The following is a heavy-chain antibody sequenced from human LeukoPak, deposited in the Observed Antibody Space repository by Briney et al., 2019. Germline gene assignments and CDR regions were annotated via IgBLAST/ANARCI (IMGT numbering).Heavy chain of an antibody. V-gene: IGHV3-30*04. Sequence: PGGSLRLSCAASGFTFSSYAMHWVRQAPGKGLEWVAVISYDGSNKYYADSVKGRFTISRDNSKNTLYLQMYSLRAEDTAVYYCARTPDILTGYYREFDYWGQGTLVTVSS. CDR1: GFTFSSYA. J-gene: IGHJ4*02. D-gene: IGHD3-9*01. CDR2: ISYDGSNK. CDR3: ARTPDILTGYYREFDY.